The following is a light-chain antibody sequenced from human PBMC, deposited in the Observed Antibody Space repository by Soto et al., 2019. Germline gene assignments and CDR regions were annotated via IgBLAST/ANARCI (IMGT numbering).Light chain of an antibody. Sequence: QSALTQPPPASGSPGQSVTISCTGTSSDVGAYNYVSWYQQHAGKAPKLVIYEVTKRPSGVPDRFSGSKSANTASLTVSGLQAEDEADYYCSSFASSNTGVFGGGTKLTVL. CDR1: SSDVGAYNY. CDR3: SSFASSNTGV. J-gene: IGLJ3*02. V-gene: IGLV2-8*01. CDR2: EVT.